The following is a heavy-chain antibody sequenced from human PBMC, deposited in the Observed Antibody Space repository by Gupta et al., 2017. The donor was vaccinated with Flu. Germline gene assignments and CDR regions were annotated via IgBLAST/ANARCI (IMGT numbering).Heavy chain of an antibody. CDR1: GFTFTNHA. V-gene: IGHV3-23*01. Sequence: EVQLLDSGGDLVPPGGALRLSCAASGFTFTNHAMNWVRQPPGKGLEWVSTISIGGDTYYADSVKGRFTISRDTSKNTVYLQMDSLRADDTAVYYCARRGLNWGFFDYWGQGTLVTVSS. CDR2: ISIGGDT. J-gene: IGHJ4*02. CDR3: ARRGLNWGFFDY. D-gene: IGHD7-27*01.